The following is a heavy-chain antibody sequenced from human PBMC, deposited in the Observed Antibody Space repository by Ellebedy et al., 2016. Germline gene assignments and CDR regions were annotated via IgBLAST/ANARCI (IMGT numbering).Heavy chain of an antibody. CDR3: VRDRGYCSGGNCYSVFDY. Sequence: GESLKISXAASGFTFSSSWMAWVRQAPGKGLEWVAHIKEDGSEKYDVDSEEGRFTVSRDNAKSSLYLQMHSLRAEDTAVYYCVRDRGYCSGGNCYSVFDYWGQGSLVTVSS. D-gene: IGHD2-15*01. CDR2: IKEDGSEK. CDR1: GFTFSSSW. J-gene: IGHJ4*02. V-gene: IGHV3-7*03.